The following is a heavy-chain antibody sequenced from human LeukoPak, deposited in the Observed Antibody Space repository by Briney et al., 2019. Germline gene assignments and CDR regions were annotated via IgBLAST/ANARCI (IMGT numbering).Heavy chain of an antibody. D-gene: IGHD5-24*01. CDR1: GYTFTGYY. CDR2: INPNSGGT. CDR3: ARDHGPEMATIPGY. J-gene: IGHJ4*02. Sequence: GASVKVSCKASGYTFTGYYMYWVRQAPGQGLEWMGWINPNSGGTNYAQKFQGRVTMTRDTSISTAYMELSRLRSDDTAVYYCARDHGPEMATIPGYWGQGTLVTVSS. V-gene: IGHV1-2*02.